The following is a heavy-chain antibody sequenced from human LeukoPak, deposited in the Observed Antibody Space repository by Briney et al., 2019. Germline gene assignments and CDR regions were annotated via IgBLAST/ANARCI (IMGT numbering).Heavy chain of an antibody. Sequence: GESLKISCKSSGYSFTSYSIGWVRQMPGKGLEWMGIIYPGDSDTTYSPSFQGQVTISADKSITTAYLQWSSLKASDTAVYYCSRLNYDILTGPRGGYFDYWGQGTLVTVSS. CDR3: SRLNYDILTGPRGGYFDY. J-gene: IGHJ4*02. D-gene: IGHD3-9*01. CDR2: IYPGDSDT. CDR1: GYSFTSYS. V-gene: IGHV5-51*01.